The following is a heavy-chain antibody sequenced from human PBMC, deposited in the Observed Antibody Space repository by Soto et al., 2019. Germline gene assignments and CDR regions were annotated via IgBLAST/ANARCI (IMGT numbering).Heavy chain of an antibody. Sequence: GGSLKLYCTSSGFAFSSYGMNWVRQAPGNGLEWVSTISGSGGTTHYADSVKGRFTISRDNSKNTLSLQMNTVRAEDTAVYYCAKDQGNTIVGASRGFAHWGHGTLVTVSS. CDR3: AKDQGNTIVGASRGFAH. V-gene: IGHV3-23*01. CDR2: ISGSGGTT. CDR1: GFAFSSYG. J-gene: IGHJ4*01. D-gene: IGHD1-26*01.